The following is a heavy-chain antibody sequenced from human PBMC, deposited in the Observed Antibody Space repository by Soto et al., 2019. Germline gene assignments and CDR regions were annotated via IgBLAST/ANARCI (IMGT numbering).Heavy chain of an antibody. CDR1: GFTFSNYA. CDR2: ITGSGGGT. Sequence: GGSLRLSCAASGFTFSNYAMTWVRQAPGRGLEWVSSITGSGGGTYYADSVKGRFTISRDNSKDTLFLQMNSLRAEDTAVYYCAKAGRLVINWFDPWGQGTLVTVSS. V-gene: IGHV3-23*01. CDR3: AKAGRLVINWFDP. J-gene: IGHJ5*02. D-gene: IGHD2-21*01.